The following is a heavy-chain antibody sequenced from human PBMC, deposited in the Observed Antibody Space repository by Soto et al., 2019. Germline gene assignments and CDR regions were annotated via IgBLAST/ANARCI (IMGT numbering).Heavy chain of an antibody. CDR1: GFTFSNYW. J-gene: IGHJ4*02. Sequence: EVQLVESGGALVQPGGSLRLTCATSGFTFSNYWMTWVRQAPGKGLEWVVNINKDGSQKSFVDSVKGRFTISRDNAKSSLYLQMNSLRAEDTAIYYCVKEIAAAQWGQGTLVTVSS. CDR3: VKEIAAAQ. V-gene: IGHV3-7*01. CDR2: INKDGSQK. D-gene: IGHD6-25*01.